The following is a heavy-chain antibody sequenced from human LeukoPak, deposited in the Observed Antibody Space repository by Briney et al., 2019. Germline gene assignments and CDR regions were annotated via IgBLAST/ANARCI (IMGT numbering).Heavy chain of an antibody. V-gene: IGHV3-30*03. CDR1: GFTFSSYG. J-gene: IGHJ6*04. Sequence: GRSLRLSCAASGFTFSSYGMHWVRQAPGKGLEWVAVISYDGSNKYYADSVKGRFTISRDNAKNSLYLQMNSLRAEDTAVYYCARNIVPAAVNYYYYGMDVWGKGTTVTVSS. CDR3: ARNIVPAAVNYYYYGMDV. CDR2: ISYDGSNK. D-gene: IGHD2-2*01.